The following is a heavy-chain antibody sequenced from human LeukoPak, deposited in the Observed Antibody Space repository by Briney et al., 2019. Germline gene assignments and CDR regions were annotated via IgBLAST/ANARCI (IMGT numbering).Heavy chain of an antibody. CDR2: IYYSGST. V-gene: IGHV4-59*08. CDR3: ARQGYYYDSSGYYLPVTSKRSAFDY. J-gene: IGHJ4*02. CDR1: GASISSYY. D-gene: IGHD3-22*01. Sequence: SETLSLTCTVSGASISSYYWSWIRQPPGKGLEWIGYIYYSGSTNYNPSLKSRVTISVDTSKNQFSLKLSSVTAADTAVYYCARQGYYYDSSGYYLPVTSKRSAFDYWGQGTLVTVSS.